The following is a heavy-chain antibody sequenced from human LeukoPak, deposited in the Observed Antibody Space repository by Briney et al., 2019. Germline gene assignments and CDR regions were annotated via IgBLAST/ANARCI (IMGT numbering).Heavy chain of an antibody. Sequence: ASVKVSCKASGGTFSSYAISWVRQAPGQGLEWMGRIIPILGIANYAQKFQGRVTITADKSTSTAYKELSSLRSEDTAVYYCAREEVVRGVIIITPYYYYGMDVWGQGTTVTVSS. J-gene: IGHJ6*02. V-gene: IGHV1-69*04. CDR2: IIPILGIA. CDR3: AREEVVRGVIIITPYYYYGMDV. D-gene: IGHD3-10*01. CDR1: GGTFSSYA.